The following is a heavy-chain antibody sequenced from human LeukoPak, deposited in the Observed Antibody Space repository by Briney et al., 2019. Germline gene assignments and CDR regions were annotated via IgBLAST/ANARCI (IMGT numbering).Heavy chain of an antibody. J-gene: IGHJ4*02. CDR3: ARDHRSSWYTHDY. CDR2: ISSSSSYI. CDR1: GFTFSSYS. V-gene: IGHV3-21*01. D-gene: IGHD6-13*01. Sequence: PGGSLRFSCAAPGFTFSSYSMNWVRQSPGKGLEWVSSISSSSSYIYYADSVKARFTISRDNAKNSLYLQMNSLRAEDTAVYYCARDHRSSWYTHDYWGQGTLVTVSS.